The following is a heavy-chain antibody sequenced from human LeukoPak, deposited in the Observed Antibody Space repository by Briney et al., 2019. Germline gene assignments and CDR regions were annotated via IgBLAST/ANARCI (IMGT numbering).Heavy chain of an antibody. CDR1: GGTFSSYA. CDR3: ERVLDETNYYMDV. V-gene: IGHV1-69*13. CDR2: IIPIFGTA. Sequence: ASVKVSCKASGGTFSSYAISWVRQAPGQGLEWMGGIIPIFGTANYAQKFQGRVTITADESTSTAYIDLSSLRSEDTALYYCERVLDETNYYMDVWGKGTTVTAS. J-gene: IGHJ6*03.